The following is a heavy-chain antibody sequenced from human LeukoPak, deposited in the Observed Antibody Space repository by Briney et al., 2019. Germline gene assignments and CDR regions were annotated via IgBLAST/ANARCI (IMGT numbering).Heavy chain of an antibody. CDR3: AKSAGGYYYYGMDI. D-gene: IGHD2-15*01. CDR1: GFTFSSYG. J-gene: IGHJ6*02. Sequence: GGSLRLSCAASGFTFSSYGMHWVRQAPGKGLEWVAVISYDGSNKYYADSVKGRFTISRDNSKNTLYLQMNSLRAEDTAVYYCAKSAGGYYYYGMDIWGQGTTVTVSS. V-gene: IGHV3-30*18. CDR2: ISYDGSNK.